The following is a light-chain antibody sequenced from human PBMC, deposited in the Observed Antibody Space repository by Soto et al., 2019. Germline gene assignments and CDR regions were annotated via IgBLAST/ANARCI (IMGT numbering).Light chain of an antibody. V-gene: IGKV3-11*01. CDR3: QQRSSWPLT. Sequence: EIVLTQSPATLSLSPGERATLSSRASQSVSSYLAWYQQKPGQAPRLLIYDASNRATGIPARFSGSGSGTDFTLTISSLEPEDFAVYFCQQRSSWPLTFGGGTKVDIK. J-gene: IGKJ4*01. CDR2: DAS. CDR1: QSVSSY.